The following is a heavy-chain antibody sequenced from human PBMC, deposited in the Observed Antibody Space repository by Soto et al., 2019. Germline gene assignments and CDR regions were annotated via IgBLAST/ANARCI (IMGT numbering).Heavy chain of an antibody. Sequence: QLQLQESGPGLVKPSETLSLTYIVSGGSITRNNHYWGWIRQSPGKGLEWIGSILYSGSTNYNPSLKSRVTLSVETSTNQYSLKMSSVTAADTALYYCARLGSSGWYQGSYFDYWGQGTLVTVSS. CDR2: ILYSGST. CDR3: ARLGSSGWYQGSYFDY. J-gene: IGHJ4*02. D-gene: IGHD6-19*01. V-gene: IGHV4-39*01. CDR1: GGSITRNNHY.